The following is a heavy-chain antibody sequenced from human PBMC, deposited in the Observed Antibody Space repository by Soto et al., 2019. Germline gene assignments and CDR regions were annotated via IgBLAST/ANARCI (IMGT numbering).Heavy chain of an antibody. J-gene: IGHJ5*02. V-gene: IGHV4-31*03. Sequence: TLSLTCTVSGGSVRSGAYYWGWVRQNPGKGLEWIGYIHYRGNTYYNPSLMSRVTISIDTSQNQFSLMLSSVTAADTAVYFGARLSATGTRSFGTWGQGTQVTVAS. CDR3: ARLSATGTRSFGT. D-gene: IGHD6-13*01. CDR1: GGSVRSGAYY. CDR2: IHYRGNT.